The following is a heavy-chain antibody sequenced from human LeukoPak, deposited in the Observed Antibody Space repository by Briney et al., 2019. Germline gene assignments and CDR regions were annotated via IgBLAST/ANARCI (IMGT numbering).Heavy chain of an antibody. J-gene: IGHJ5*02. CDR1: GGTLSSYA. D-gene: IGHD2-15*01. V-gene: IGHV1-69*13. CDR2: IIPIFGTA. CDR3: ARVSPNHYCSGGSCYSGWFDP. Sequence: VASVKVSCKASGGTLSSYAISWVRQAPGQGLEWMGGIIPIFGTANYAQKFQGRVTITADESTSTAYMELSSLRSEDTAVYYCARVSPNHYCSGGSCYSGWFDPWGQGTLVTVSS.